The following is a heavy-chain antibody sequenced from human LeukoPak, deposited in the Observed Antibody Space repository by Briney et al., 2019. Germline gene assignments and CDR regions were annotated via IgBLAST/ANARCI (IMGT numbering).Heavy chain of an antibody. Sequence: ASVKLSCKASGYTFANSGISSVRQSPGQGLEWMGWISPYNSNTNYAQKLQGRVTMTTDTSTSTAYMELRSLRSDDTAVYYCARGGSSSRIDYWGQGTLVTVSS. J-gene: IGHJ4*02. CDR2: ISPYNSNT. V-gene: IGHV1-18*01. CDR3: ARGGSSSRIDY. CDR1: GYTFANSG. D-gene: IGHD6-13*01.